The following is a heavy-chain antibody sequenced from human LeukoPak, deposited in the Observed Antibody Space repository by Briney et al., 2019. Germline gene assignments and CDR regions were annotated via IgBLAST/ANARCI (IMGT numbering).Heavy chain of an antibody. J-gene: IGHJ4*02. CDR1: GFTFSSYS. CDR3: ARDYRWFGVKRYFDN. V-gene: IGHV3-48*04. CDR2: LSSISSSST. Sequence: GGTLRLSCAASGFTFSSYSMNWVRQAPGKGLEWVSYLSSISSSSTYYADSVKGRFTISRDNAKNSLYLQMNSLRAEDTAVYYCARDYRWFGVKRYFDNWGQGTLVTVSS. D-gene: IGHD3-10*01.